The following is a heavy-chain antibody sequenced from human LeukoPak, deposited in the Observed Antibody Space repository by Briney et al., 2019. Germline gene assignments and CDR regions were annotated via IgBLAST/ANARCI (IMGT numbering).Heavy chain of an antibody. Sequence: SETLSLTCAVYGGSFSGYYWSWIRQPPGKGLEWIGEINHSGSTNYNPSLKSRVTISVDTSKNQFSLKLNSVTAADTAVYYCARDRCSSTSCFNWFDPWGQGTLVTVSS. CDR1: GGSFSGYY. CDR2: INHSGST. J-gene: IGHJ5*02. V-gene: IGHV4-34*01. CDR3: ARDRCSSTSCFNWFDP. D-gene: IGHD2-2*01.